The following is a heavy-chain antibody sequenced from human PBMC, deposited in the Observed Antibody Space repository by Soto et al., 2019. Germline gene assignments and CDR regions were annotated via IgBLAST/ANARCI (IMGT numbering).Heavy chain of an antibody. CDR2: IYYSGST. J-gene: IGHJ5*02. CDR1: GGSISSYY. CDR3: ARRDRSGFSYWLDT. Sequence: PSETLSLTCTVSGGSISSYYWSWIRQPPGKGLEWIGYIYYSGSTNYNPSLKSRLTVSVDKSKNQFSLNLRSVTAADTAVYYCARRDRSGFSYWLDTWGQGTLVTVSS. V-gene: IGHV4-59*12. D-gene: IGHD3-22*01.